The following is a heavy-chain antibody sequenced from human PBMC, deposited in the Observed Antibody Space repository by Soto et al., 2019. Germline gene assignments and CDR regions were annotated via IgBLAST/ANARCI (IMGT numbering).Heavy chain of an antibody. Sequence: EVQLVESGGGLVQPGGSLRLSCAASGFNFSTYWMTWVRQAPGKGLEWVANIKEDGSEKYYVDSVKGRFAISRDNAKNSVYLQMNSLRAGDTAVYYCARDFSLDYWGQGTLVSVSS. V-gene: IGHV3-7*03. J-gene: IGHJ4*02. CDR1: GFNFSTYW. CDR2: IKEDGSEK. CDR3: ARDFSLDY.